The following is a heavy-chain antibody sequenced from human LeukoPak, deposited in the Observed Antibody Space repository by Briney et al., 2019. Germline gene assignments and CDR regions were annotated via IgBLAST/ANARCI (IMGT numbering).Heavy chain of an antibody. Sequence: SETLSLTCTVSGGSISSSSYYWGWIRQPPGKGLEWIGSIYYSGSTYFNPSLKSRVTISVDTSKNQFSLKLSSVTAADTAVYYCARTLSSGWYPFDYWGQGTLVTVSS. J-gene: IGHJ4*02. D-gene: IGHD6-19*01. CDR2: IYYSGST. CDR3: ARTLSSGWYPFDY. CDR1: GGSISSSSYY. V-gene: IGHV4-39*01.